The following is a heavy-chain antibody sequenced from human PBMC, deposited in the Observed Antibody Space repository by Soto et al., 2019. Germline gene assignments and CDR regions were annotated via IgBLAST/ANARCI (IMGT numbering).Heavy chain of an antibody. CDR2: IYYSGST. J-gene: IGHJ3*02. D-gene: IGHD2-8*01. CDR1: RGSISSSSYY. V-gene: IGHV4-39*01. CDR3: ARRGYYAISAFDI. Sequence: QLQLQESGPGLVKPSETLSLTCTVSRGSISSSSYYWGWIRQPPGKGLEWIGSIYYSGSTYYNPSLKSRVTISVDTSKNQFSLKLSSVTAADTAVYYCARRGYYAISAFDIWGQGTMVTVSS.